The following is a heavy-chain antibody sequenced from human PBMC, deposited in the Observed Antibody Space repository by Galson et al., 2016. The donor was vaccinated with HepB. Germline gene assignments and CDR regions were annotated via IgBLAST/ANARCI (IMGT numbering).Heavy chain of an antibody. J-gene: IGHJ4*02. V-gene: IGHV4-61*01. Sequence: SETLSLTCTVSGGSFSSYPYWWSWIRQSPGRELEWIGYIYYSGTTIYNPSLMSRASISADTSRNQFSLNLISVTAADTAVYYCARDLFGSGAGYVAWDSWGQGLLVTVSS. CDR1: GGSFSSYPYW. CDR2: IYYSGTT. D-gene: IGHD3-10*01. CDR3: ARDLFGSGAGYVAWDS.